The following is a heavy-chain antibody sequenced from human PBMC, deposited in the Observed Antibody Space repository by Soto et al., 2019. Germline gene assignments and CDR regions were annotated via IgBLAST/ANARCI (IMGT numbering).Heavy chain of an antibody. J-gene: IGHJ4*02. V-gene: IGHV4-59*08. CDR2: IHSGTT. Sequence: QVQLQESGPGLVKPSGTLSLTCTVSGGSISSDYWNWIRQPPGKGLEWIGYIHSGTTTYSASLRSPVTISVDTSKNQFSLKWSSVTAAYTAVYFCASHDGSRSTDYWGQGTLVTVSS. D-gene: IGHD3-10*01. CDR1: GGSISSDY. CDR3: ASHDGSRSTDY.